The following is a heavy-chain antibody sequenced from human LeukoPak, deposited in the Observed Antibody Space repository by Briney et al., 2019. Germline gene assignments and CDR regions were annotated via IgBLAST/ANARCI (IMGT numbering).Heavy chain of an antibody. J-gene: IGHJ4*02. Sequence: GGSLRLSCEASGFTFSSYWMSWVRQAPGKGLEWVAHIKEDESDEYYVDSVRGRFTASRDNAKNSVNLQMNSLRVEDTAVYYCAREVRSWYYFDYWGQGTLVTVSS. CDR3: AREVRSWYYFDY. CDR2: IKEDESDE. CDR1: GFTFSSYW. V-gene: IGHV3-7*01. D-gene: IGHD6-13*01.